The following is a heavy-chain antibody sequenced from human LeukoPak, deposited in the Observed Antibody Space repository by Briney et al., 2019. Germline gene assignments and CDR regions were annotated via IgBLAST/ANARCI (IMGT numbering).Heavy chain of an antibody. J-gene: IGHJ4*02. CDR1: GYTFTGYY. V-gene: IGHV1-2*02. CDR2: INPNSGGT. Sequence: EASVKVSCKASGYTFTGYYMHWVRQAPGQGLEWMGWINPNSGGTNYAQKFQGRVTMTRDTSISTAYMELSRLRSDDTAVYYCARYCSSTSCYGSGNYFDYWGQGTLVTVSS. D-gene: IGHD2-2*01. CDR3: ARYCSSTSCYGSGNYFDY.